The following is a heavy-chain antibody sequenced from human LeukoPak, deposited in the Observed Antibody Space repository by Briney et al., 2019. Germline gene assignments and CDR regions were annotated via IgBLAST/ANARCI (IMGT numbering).Heavy chain of an antibody. CDR1: GGSINSYY. CDR3: ARDIDYGGNSAFDF. J-gene: IGHJ4*02. Sequence: SETLSLTCTVSGGSINSYYWSWLRQPPGKGLEWIANIYHGGTTYYNPSLKSRVTVSVDTAKNHFSLKLSSVTAADSAMYYCARDIDYGGNSAFDFWGQGILVTVSS. V-gene: IGHV4-59*12. CDR2: IYHGGTT. D-gene: IGHD4-23*01.